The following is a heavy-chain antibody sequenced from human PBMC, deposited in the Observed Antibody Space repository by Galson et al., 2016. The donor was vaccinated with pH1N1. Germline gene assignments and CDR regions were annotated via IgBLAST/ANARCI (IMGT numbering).Heavy chain of an antibody. D-gene: IGHD4-23*01. CDR2: IIPIFGTT. CDR1: EGTFTSST. J-gene: IGHJ6*02. Sequence: SVKVSCKVSEGTFTSSTITWVRHAPGQGLEWVGDIIPIFGTTTYALKFQGRVTLTADGSLHTAFMELSGLTSQDTAMYYCARTPTSVVTVYSPFDVWGQGTTVTVSS. V-gene: IGHV1-69*13. CDR3: ARTPTSVVTVYSPFDV.